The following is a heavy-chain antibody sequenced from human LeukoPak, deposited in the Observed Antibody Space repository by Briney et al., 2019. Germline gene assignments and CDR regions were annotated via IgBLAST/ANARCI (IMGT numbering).Heavy chain of an antibody. CDR2: ISSSSSTI. D-gene: IGHD3-16*01. Sequence: GGSLRLSCAASGFTFSSYSMNWVRQAPGKGLEWVSYISSSSSTIYYADSVKGRFTISRDNAKNSLYLQMNSLRAEDTAVYYCASFGAPMSANAFDIWGQGTMVTVSS. CDR1: GFTFSSYS. V-gene: IGHV3-48*01. J-gene: IGHJ3*02. CDR3: ASFGAPMSANAFDI.